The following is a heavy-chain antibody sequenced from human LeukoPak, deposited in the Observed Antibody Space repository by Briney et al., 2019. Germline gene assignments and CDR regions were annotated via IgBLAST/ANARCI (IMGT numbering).Heavy chain of an antibody. Sequence: SETLSLTCTVSGDSINNYYWIWIRQPPGKGLERIGYISPSESTHSHPSLKSRVPMSLDTSKRQFSLKLSSVTAADTAVYYCARHGGDYVFDYWGQGTLVTVSS. CDR3: ARHGGDYVFDY. V-gene: IGHV4-59*08. D-gene: IGHD4-17*01. J-gene: IGHJ4*02. CDR2: ISPSEST. CDR1: GDSINNYY.